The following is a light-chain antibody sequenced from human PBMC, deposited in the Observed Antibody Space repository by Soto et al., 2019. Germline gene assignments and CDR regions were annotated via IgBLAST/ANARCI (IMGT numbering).Light chain of an antibody. J-gene: IGKJ4*01. CDR1: QSVLYSSNNKNY. V-gene: IGKV4-1*01. CDR3: QQYYSGLALT. CDR2: WAS. Sequence: DNVLTHSPDSLAVSLGERATINCKSSQSVLYSSNNKNYLAWYQQKPGQPPPLLIYWASTRESGVPDRFSGSGSGTDFTLTISSLQAEDVAVYYCQQYYSGLALTFGGGTKVEIK.